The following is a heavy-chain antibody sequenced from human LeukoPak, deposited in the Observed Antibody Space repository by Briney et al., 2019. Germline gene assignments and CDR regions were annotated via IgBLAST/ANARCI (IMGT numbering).Heavy chain of an antibody. J-gene: IGHJ4*02. Sequence: GGSLRLSCAASGFTFSDYYMSWIRQAPGKGLEWVSYISSSGSTIYYADSVKGRFTISRDNAKNSLYLQMNSLRAEDTAVYYCARADAYYDILTGSLYYFDYWGQGTLVTVSS. CDR2: ISSSGSTI. CDR3: ARADAYYDILTGSLYYFDY. D-gene: IGHD3-9*01. CDR1: GFTFSDYY. V-gene: IGHV3-11*04.